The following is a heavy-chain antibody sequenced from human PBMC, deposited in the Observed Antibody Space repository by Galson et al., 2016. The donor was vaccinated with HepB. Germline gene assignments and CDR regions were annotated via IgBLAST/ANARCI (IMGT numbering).Heavy chain of an antibody. V-gene: IGHV4-4*02. Sequence: SETLSLTCAVSGGSISSSHWWNWVRQAPGKGLEWIGEIYHRGSTNHNPSLKSRVTISIDKSKNHFSLKLTSVTAADTAVYYCARFPLRSGHYDYGLDVWGQGTTVTVSS. CDR1: GGSISSSHW. CDR3: ARFPLRSGHYDYGLDV. CDR2: IYHRGST. J-gene: IGHJ6*02.